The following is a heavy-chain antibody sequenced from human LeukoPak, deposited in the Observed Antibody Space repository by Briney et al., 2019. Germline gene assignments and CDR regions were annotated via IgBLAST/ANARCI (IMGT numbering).Heavy chain of an antibody. D-gene: IGHD1-14*01. CDR2: ISSDRNVI. V-gene: IGHV3-48*03. CDR3: AGSRYPEPQDLDY. CDR1: GFDFDIYE. Sequence: PGGSLRLSCAASGFDFDIYEMSWVRQAPGKGLEWISYISSDRNVIYYADSVKGRFTISRDNTEKSLYLQMNSLRAEDTAVYYCAGSRYPEPQDLDYWGQGTLVTVSS. J-gene: IGHJ4*02.